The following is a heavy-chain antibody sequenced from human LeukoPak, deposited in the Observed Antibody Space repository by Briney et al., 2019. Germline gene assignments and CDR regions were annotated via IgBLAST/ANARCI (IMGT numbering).Heavy chain of an antibody. CDR2: IRGDGRTT. CDR3: AKDAVAGTWLHY. D-gene: IGHD6-19*01. Sequence: GGSLRLSCAASGFTFGDYAMHWVRQAPGKGLEWVSLIRGDGRTTSYAGSVKGRFTTSRDNRKNSLYLQMSSLRPEDTAMYYCAKDAVAGTWLHYWGQGTLVTVSS. V-gene: IGHV3-43*02. J-gene: IGHJ4*02. CDR1: GFTFGDYA.